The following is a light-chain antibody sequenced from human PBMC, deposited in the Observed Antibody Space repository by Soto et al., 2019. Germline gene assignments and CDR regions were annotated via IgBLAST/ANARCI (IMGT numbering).Light chain of an antibody. CDR3: CSYAGSSSPYV. J-gene: IGLJ1*01. Sequence: QSVLTQPASVSGSPGQSITISCTGTSSDVGSYNLVSWYQQHPGKAPKLRLYEVSKRPSGVSNRFSGSKSGNTASLTISGRQAEDEADYYCCSYAGSSSPYVFGTGTKLTV. CDR2: EVS. V-gene: IGLV2-23*02. CDR1: SSDVGSYNL.